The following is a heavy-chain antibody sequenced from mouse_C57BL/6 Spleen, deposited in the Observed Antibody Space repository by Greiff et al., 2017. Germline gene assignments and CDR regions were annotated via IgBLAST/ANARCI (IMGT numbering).Heavy chain of an antibody. Sequence: EVQLQESGGRLVQPKGSLKLSCAASGFTFNTYAMHWVRQAPGKGLEWVARIRSKSSNYATYYADSVQDRFTISRDDSQSMLYLQMNNLKTEDTAMYYCVSSYYSNYERAMDYWGQGTSVTVSS. J-gene: IGHJ4*01. CDR1: GFTFNTYA. V-gene: IGHV10-3*01. CDR3: VSSYYSNYERAMDY. D-gene: IGHD2-5*01. CDR2: IRSKSSNYAT.